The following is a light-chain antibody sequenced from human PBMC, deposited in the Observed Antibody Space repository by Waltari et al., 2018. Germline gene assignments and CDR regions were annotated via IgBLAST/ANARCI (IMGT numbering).Light chain of an antibody. CDR3: MQTLPTPPYT. CDR2: LGS. Sequence: DIVMTQSPLSLPVTPGEPASISCRSSQSLLHSNGNTYLDWYLQKPGQSPQLLIYLGSNRASGVPGRFSGSGSGTDFTLKISRVEAEDVGVYYCMQTLPTPPYTFGQGTKLEIK. V-gene: IGKV2-28*01. CDR1: QSLLHSNGNTY. J-gene: IGKJ2*01.